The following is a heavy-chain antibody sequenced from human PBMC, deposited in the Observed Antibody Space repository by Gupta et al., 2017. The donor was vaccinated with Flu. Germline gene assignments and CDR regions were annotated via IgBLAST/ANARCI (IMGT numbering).Heavy chain of an antibody. Sequence: GGSLKLSCTASGFTFSSYSMVWVRQAPGKGLEWVSSLDSTSTYIYYAESVKGRFTISRDNAKNSLYLQMNSLTAEDTAVYYCARGNLGDWAYWGQGTLVTVSS. CDR2: LDSTSTYI. CDR3: ARGNLGDWAY. D-gene: IGHD4-23*01. CDR1: GFTFSSYS. V-gene: IGHV3-21*01. J-gene: IGHJ4*02.